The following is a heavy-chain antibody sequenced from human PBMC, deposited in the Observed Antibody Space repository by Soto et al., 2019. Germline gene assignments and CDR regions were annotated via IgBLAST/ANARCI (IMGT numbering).Heavy chain of an antibody. CDR1: GFTFSSYS. CDR2: ISSCSSYI. V-gene: IGHV3-21*01. Sequence: PGGSLRLSCAASGFTFSSYSMNWVRQAPGKGLEWVSSISSCSSYIYYADSVKGRFTISRDNAKNSLYLQMNSLRAEDTAVYYCARGSGYSLDYWGQGTLVTVSS. D-gene: IGHD6-13*01. CDR3: ARGSGYSLDY. J-gene: IGHJ4*02.